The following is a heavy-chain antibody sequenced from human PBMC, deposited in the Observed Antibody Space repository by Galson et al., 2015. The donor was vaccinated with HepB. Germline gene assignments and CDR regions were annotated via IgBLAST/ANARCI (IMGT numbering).Heavy chain of an antibody. V-gene: IGHV3-23*01. J-gene: IGHJ4*02. D-gene: IGHD3-22*01. CDR1: GFTFPTYA. CDR3: AKRLEYYYDSWYFDY. Sequence: SLRLSCAASGFTFPTYAMSWVRQAPGKGLEWVSTITGSGGTTYYTDSVKGRFTISRDNSKNTLYLQMNSLRAEDTAVYHCAKRLEYYYDSWYFDYWGQGTLVTVSS. CDR2: ITGSGGTT.